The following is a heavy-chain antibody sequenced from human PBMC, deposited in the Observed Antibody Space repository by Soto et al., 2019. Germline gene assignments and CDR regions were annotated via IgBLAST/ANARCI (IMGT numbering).Heavy chain of an antibody. CDR3: ARDGDYASAGRYYYYGMDV. CDR2: IDPSDSYT. J-gene: IGHJ6*02. CDR1: GCSFTSYW. D-gene: IGHD4-17*01. Sequence: GESLKISCKGAGCSFTSYWISWVRQMPGKGLEWMGRIDPSDSYTNYSPSFQGHVTISADKTISTAYLQWSSLKASDTAMYYCARDGDYASAGRYYYYGMDVWGQGTTVTVSS. V-gene: IGHV5-10-1*01.